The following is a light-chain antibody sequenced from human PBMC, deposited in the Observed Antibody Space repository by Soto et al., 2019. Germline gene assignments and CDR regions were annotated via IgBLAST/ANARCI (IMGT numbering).Light chain of an antibody. CDR2: DVS. CDR1: SSDVGGYNY. V-gene: IGLV2-14*01. CDR3: SSYTTTRPYV. Sequence: QSALTQPASVSGSPGQSIAISCSGTSSDVGGYNYVPWYQQHPGGVPKLMIYDVSNRPSGISDRFSASKSGNTASLTISRLQAEDEADYYCSSYTTTRPYVFGTGTKVTVL. J-gene: IGLJ1*01.